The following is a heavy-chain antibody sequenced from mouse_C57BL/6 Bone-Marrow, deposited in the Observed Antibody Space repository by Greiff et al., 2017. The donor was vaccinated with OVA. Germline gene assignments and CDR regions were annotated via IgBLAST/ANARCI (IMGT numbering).Heavy chain of an antibody. CDR1: GYTFTSYW. Sequence: QVQLQQSGAELVKPGASVKMSCKASGYTFTSYWITWVTQRPGQGLEWIGDIYPGSGSTNYNEKFKSKATLTVDTSSSTAYMQLSSLTSEDSAVYYCARRDYGSSPWFAYWGQGTLVTVSA. CDR3: ARRDYGSSPWFAY. CDR2: IYPGSGST. D-gene: IGHD1-1*01. V-gene: IGHV1-55*01. J-gene: IGHJ3*01.